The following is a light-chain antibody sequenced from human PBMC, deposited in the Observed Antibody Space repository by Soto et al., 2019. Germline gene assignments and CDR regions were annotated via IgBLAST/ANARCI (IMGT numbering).Light chain of an antibody. V-gene: IGLV2-23*01. CDR1: TSDVGRYNL. CDR2: EGT. J-gene: IGLJ3*02. CDR3: CSYAGSSTWV. Sequence: QSVLTQPASVSGSPGQSITISCTGSTSDVGRYNLVSWYQQYPGKAPKLMIYEGTKRPSGVSNRFSGSKSGNTASQTISGLQAEDEADYSCCSYAGSSTWVFGGGTKLTVL.